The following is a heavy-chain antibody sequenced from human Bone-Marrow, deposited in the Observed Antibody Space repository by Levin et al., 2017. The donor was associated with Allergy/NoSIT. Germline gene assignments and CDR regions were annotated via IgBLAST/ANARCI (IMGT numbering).Heavy chain of an antibody. CDR1: GYTFTSYA. CDR2: INTNTGNP. Sequence: GESLKISCKASGYTFTSYAMNWVRQAPGQGLEWMGWINTNTGNPTYAQGFTGRFVFSLDTSVSTAYLQICSLKAEDTAVYYCARANTKRTVAGHFDYWGQGTLVTVSS. CDR3: ARANTKRTVAGHFDY. V-gene: IGHV7-4-1*01. J-gene: IGHJ4*02. D-gene: IGHD6-19*01.